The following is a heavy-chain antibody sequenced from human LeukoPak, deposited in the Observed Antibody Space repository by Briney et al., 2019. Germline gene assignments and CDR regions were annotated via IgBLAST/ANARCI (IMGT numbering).Heavy chain of an antibody. V-gene: IGHV3-23*01. CDR3: AKDLVTGSLDY. CDR1: GFTFSSHG. D-gene: IGHD3-10*01. Sequence: GGSLRLSCAASGFTFSSHGMNWVRQAPGKGLEWVSSISSSGGSTYYADSVRGRFTISRDNSKNTLYLQMNSLRAEDTAIYYCAKDLVTGSLDYWGQGTLVTVSS. CDR2: ISSSGGST. J-gene: IGHJ4*02.